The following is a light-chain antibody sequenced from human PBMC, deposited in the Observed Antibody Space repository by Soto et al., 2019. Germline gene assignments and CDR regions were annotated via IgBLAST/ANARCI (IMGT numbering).Light chain of an antibody. CDR1: QSVSNNY. CDR2: GAS. CDR3: QQYGSSGT. J-gene: IGKJ1*01. V-gene: IGKV3-20*01. Sequence: DIVLTQSPGTLSLSLGERATLSCRASQSVSNNYLAWYQQKPGQAPRLLIYGASNRAAGIPDRFSGSGAGTDFTLTISRLEPEDVAVYYCQQYGSSGTFGQGTKVEIK.